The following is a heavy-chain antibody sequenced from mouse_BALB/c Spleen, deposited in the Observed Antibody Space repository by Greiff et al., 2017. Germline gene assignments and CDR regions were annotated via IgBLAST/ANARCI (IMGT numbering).Heavy chain of an antibody. D-gene: IGHD1-2*01. CDR3: AREGRLRYFDV. CDR1: GYTFTSYV. J-gene: IGHJ1*01. Sequence: VQLKQSGPELVKPGASVKMSCKASGYTFTSYVMHWVKQKPGQGLEWIGYINPYNDGTKYNEKFKGKATLTSDKSSSTAYMELSSLTSEDSAVYYCAREGRLRYFDVWGAGTTVTVSS. CDR2: INPYNDGT. V-gene: IGHV1-14*01.